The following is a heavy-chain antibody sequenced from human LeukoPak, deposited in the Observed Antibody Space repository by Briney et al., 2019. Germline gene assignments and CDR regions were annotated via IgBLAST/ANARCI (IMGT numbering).Heavy chain of an antibody. CDR1: GGSFSGYY. D-gene: IGHD5-18*01. CDR2: INHSGST. J-gene: IGHJ4*02. Sequence: PSETLSLTCAVYGGSFSGYYWSWIRQPPGKGLEWIGEINHSGSTNYNPSLKSRVTISVDTSKNQFSLKLSYVTAADTAVYYCARGRYSYGADYWGQGTLVTVSS. CDR3: ARGRYSYGADY. V-gene: IGHV4-34*01.